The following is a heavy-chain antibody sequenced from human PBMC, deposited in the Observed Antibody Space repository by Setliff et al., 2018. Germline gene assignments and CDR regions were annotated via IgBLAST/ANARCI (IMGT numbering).Heavy chain of an antibody. D-gene: IGHD3-22*01. J-gene: IGHJ4*02. CDR3: AKDDYYYDSYFDY. Sequence: GGSLRLSCAASGFTLGNFGMNWVRQAPGKGLEWVSFISGGGGETTFYADSVKGRFTISRDNSKNTLYLQMNSLRAEDTAVYYCAKDDYYYDSYFDYWGQGTLVTVSS. CDR1: GFTLGNFG. V-gene: IGHV3-23*01. CDR2: ISGGGGETT.